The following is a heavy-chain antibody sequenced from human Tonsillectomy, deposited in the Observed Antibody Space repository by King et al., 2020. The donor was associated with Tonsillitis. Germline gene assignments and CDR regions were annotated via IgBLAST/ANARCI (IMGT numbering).Heavy chain of an antibody. Sequence: VQLQESGPGLVKPSETLSLTCTVSGGSISSYYWSWIRPPPGKGLEWIGYIYYSGSTNYNPSLKSRVTISVDTSKNQFSLKLSSVTAADTAVYYCARLIVVVPAANDWYFDLWGRGTLVTVSS. CDR1: GGSISSYY. J-gene: IGHJ2*01. D-gene: IGHD2-2*01. V-gene: IGHV4-59*08. CDR3: ARLIVVVPAANDWYFDL. CDR2: IYYSGST.